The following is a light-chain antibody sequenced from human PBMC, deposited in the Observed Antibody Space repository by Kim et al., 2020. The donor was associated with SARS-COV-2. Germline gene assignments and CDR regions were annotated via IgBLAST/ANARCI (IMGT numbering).Light chain of an antibody. Sequence: QSALTQPASVSGSPGQSITISCTGTSSDVGGYDFVSWYQQLPGKAPKLIIYDVSERPSGVSSRFSGSRSANTASLTISGLQAEDEACYYCSSYSSSPALMVFGGGTQLTVL. J-gene: IGLJ2*01. CDR2: DVS. CDR1: SSDVGGYDF. CDR3: SSYSSSPALMV. V-gene: IGLV2-14*03.